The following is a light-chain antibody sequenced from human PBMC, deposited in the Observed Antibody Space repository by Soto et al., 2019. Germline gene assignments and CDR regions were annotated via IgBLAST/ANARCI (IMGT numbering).Light chain of an antibody. CDR1: QSVSSSY. J-gene: IGKJ3*01. Sequence: EIVLTQSPGTLSLSPGERATLSCRASQSVSSSYLAWYQQKPGQAPRLLIYSASSRATGIPDRFSGSGSGTDFPLTISSLEPEDFAVYYCQQYGSSPFTFGPGTKVDIK. V-gene: IGKV3-20*01. CDR3: QQYGSSPFT. CDR2: SAS.